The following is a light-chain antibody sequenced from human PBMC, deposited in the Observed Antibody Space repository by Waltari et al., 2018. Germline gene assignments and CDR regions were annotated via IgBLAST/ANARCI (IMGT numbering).Light chain of an antibody. CDR1: QTITKRY. CDR2: GAS. Sequence: VLTQSPGTLSLSPGETATLSCRASQTITKRYFAWYHEKPGQAPRLLIYGASSRAAGVPDRFSGSGSGTDFTLTISRLEPEDFAVYFCQQYGSSIMYTFGQGTKLEIK. J-gene: IGKJ2*01. V-gene: IGKV3-20*01. CDR3: QQYGSSIMYT.